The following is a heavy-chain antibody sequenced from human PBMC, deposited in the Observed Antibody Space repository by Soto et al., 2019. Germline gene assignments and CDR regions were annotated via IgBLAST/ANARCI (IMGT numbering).Heavy chain of an antibody. CDR1: GGSFIGDY. V-gene: IGHV4-34*01. J-gene: IGHJ5*01. Sequence: QVQLQQWGAGLLKPSETLSLTCAVYGGSFIGDYWSWIRQPPGKGLEWIGEINHNRGTNYNQSLKSRVTISVDTSKNQFSLKLNSVTAADTAVYYCARRPASSFFHSWGPGTLVTVSP. CDR3: ARRPASSFFHS. CDR2: INHNRGT. D-gene: IGHD2-15*01.